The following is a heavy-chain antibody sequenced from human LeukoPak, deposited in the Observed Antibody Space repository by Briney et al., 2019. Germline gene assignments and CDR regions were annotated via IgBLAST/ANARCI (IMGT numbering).Heavy chain of an antibody. Sequence: GGSLRLSCAASGFTFSTYWMHWVRQAPGRGLVWVSRINSDGSITSYADSVKGRFTISRDNAKKTLYLQMNSLRAEDTAVYYCVGFNYGDYPGDYWGQGTLVTVSS. J-gene: IGHJ4*02. CDR1: GFTFSTYW. CDR3: VGFNYGDYPGDY. CDR2: INSDGSIT. V-gene: IGHV3-74*01. D-gene: IGHD4-17*01.